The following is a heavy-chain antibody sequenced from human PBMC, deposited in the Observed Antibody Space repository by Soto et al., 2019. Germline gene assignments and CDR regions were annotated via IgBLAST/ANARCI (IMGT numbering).Heavy chain of an antibody. J-gene: IGHJ3*02. CDR1: GGSISNYF. CDR3: ARDDGPHAFDI. V-gene: IGHV4-59*01. Sequence: KPSETLSLTCTVSGGSISNYFWCWIRQPPGTGLEWIGYVFSSGSTNFNPSLKSRVTMSVDTSKNQFSLKLTSVTAADTGVCYCARDDGPHAFDIWGQGTMVTVS. CDR2: VFSSGST.